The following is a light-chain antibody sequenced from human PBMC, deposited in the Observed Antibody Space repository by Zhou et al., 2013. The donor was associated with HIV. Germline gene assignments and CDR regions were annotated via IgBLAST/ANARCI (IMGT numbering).Light chain of an antibody. V-gene: IGKV1-16*02. J-gene: IGKJ4*01. CDR3: QQYKLYPLT. Sequence: DIRMTQSPSSFSASTGDRVTITCRASQGISSYLAWFQQKPGRAPKSLIYAASSLQSGVSSKFSGSGSGTDFTLTIGNLQPEDIATYYCQQYKLYPLTFGEGPRWRSN. CDR1: QGISSY. CDR2: AAS.